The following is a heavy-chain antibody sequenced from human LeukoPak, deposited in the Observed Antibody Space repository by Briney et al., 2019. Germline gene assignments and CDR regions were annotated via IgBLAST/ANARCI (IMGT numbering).Heavy chain of an antibody. V-gene: IGHV4-61*02. Sequence: PSETLSLTCTVSGGSISSGGYYWSWIRQPAGKGLEWIGRIYTSGNTNYNPSLKSRATISVDTSKNQFSLKLTSVTAADTAVYSCARQTAAGTGTIDYWGQGTLVTVSS. CDR1: GGSISSGGYY. D-gene: IGHD6-13*01. J-gene: IGHJ4*02. CDR3: ARQTAAGTGTIDY. CDR2: IYTSGNT.